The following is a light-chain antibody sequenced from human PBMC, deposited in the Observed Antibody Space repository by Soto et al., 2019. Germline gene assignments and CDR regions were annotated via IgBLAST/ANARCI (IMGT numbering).Light chain of an antibody. CDR1: QSISSY. V-gene: IGKV1-39*01. J-gene: IGKJ1*01. CDR2: AAS. Sequence: DIQMTQSPSSLSASVGVRGAITCRASQSISSYLNWYQQKQGKAPKXXIYAASSLQSGVPSRFSGSGSGTDGTITISSLKTEDCATYDCQQSYSTPRTFGQGTKVDIK. CDR3: QQSYSTPRT.